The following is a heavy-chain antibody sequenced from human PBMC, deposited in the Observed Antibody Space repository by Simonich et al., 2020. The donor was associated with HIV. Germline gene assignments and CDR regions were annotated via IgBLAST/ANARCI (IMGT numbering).Heavy chain of an antibody. Sequence: EVQLVESGGGLVKPGGSLRLSCAASGFTFSSYSMNWVRQAPGKGLEWVSSISSSSSYIYYADSVKGRFTISRDNAKNSLYLQMNSLRAEDTPVYYCARDGRKGSSTSCSDYWGQGTLVTVSS. CDR3: ARDGRKGSSTSCSDY. D-gene: IGHD2-2*01. V-gene: IGHV3-21*01. CDR1: GFTFSSYS. J-gene: IGHJ4*02. CDR2: ISSSSSYI.